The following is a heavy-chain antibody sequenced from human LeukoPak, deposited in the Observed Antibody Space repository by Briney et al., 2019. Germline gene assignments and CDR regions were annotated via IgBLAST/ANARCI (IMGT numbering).Heavy chain of an antibody. CDR3: ARDLSGSGDNWFDP. V-gene: IGHV1-46*01. D-gene: IGHD1-14*01. CDR1: GYTLTELS. Sequence: ASVKVSCKVSGYTLTELSMHWVRQAPGQGLEWMGIINPSGGSTSYAQKFQGRVTMTRDTTTSTVYMELSSLRSEDTAVYYCARDLSGSGDNWFDPWGQGTLVTVSS. CDR2: INPSGGST. J-gene: IGHJ5*02.